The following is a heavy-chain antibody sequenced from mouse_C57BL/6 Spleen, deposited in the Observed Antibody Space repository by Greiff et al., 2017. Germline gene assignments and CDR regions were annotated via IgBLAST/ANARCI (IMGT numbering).Heavy chain of an antibody. D-gene: IGHD2-4*01. Sequence: EVQLQQSGAELVKPGASVKLSCTASGFNIKDYYMHWVKQRTEQGLEWIGRIDPEDGETKYASKFQGTATITADKSANTAYLQLSSLTSEDTAVYYCGRGDYVAWFAYWGQGTLVTVSA. CDR1: GFNIKDYY. V-gene: IGHV14-2*01. J-gene: IGHJ3*01. CDR3: GRGDYVAWFAY. CDR2: IDPEDGET.